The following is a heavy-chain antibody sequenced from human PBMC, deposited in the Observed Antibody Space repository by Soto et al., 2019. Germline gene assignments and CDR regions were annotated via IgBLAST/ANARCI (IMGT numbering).Heavy chain of an antibody. V-gene: IGHV4-30-4*01. Sequence: KPSETLSLTCTVSGGSISSGDYYWSWIRQPPGKGLEWIGYIYYSGSTYYNPSLKSRVTISVDTSKNQFSLKLSSVTAADTAVYYCARVYVDIVANATEFDPWGQGTLVTVSS. J-gene: IGHJ5*02. CDR2: IYYSGST. CDR3: ARVYVDIVANATEFDP. CDR1: GGSISSGDYY. D-gene: IGHD5-12*01.